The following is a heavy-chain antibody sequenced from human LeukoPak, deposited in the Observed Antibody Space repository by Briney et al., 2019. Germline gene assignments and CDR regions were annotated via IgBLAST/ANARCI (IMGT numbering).Heavy chain of an antibody. J-gene: IGHJ4*02. Sequence: PGGSLRLSCAASGFTVSSNYMSWVRRAPGKGLEWVSVIHTGGSTYYADSVKGRFTISRDTSNNTLYLQMNSLRADDTAVYYCAREGKWLQLRYFDYWGQGTLVTVSS. CDR3: AREGKWLQLRYFDY. V-gene: IGHV3-53*01. D-gene: IGHD5-24*01. CDR1: GFTVSSNY. CDR2: IHTGGST.